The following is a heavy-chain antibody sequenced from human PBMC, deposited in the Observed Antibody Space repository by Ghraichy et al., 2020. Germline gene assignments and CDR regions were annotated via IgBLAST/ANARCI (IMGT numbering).Heavy chain of an antibody. CDR2: IYYSGST. D-gene: IGHD2-2*02. J-gene: IGHJ5*02. Sequence: SETLSLTCTVSGGSISSYYWSWIRQPPGKGLEWIGYIYYSGSTNYNPSLKSRVTISVDTSKNQFSLKLSSVTAADTAVYYCARDRGAGCSSTSCYKNWFDPWGQGTLVTVSS. CDR3: ARDRGAGCSSTSCYKNWFDP. V-gene: IGHV4-59*01. CDR1: GGSISSYY.